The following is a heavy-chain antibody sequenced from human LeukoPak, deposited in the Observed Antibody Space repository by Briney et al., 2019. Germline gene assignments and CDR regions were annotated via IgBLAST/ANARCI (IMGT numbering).Heavy chain of an antibody. CDR2: IIPIFGTA. CDR1: GGTFSSYA. V-gene: IGHV1-69*01. CDR3: ARGTRGYSYGLRGGYYDSSGYYAEDY. D-gene: IGHD3-22*01. J-gene: IGHJ4*02. Sequence: SVKVSCKASGGTFSSYAISWVRQAPGQGLEWMGGIIPIFGTANYAQKFQGRVTITADESTSTAYMELSSLRSEDTAVYYCARGTRGYSYGLRGGYYDSSGYYAEDYWGQGTLVTVSS.